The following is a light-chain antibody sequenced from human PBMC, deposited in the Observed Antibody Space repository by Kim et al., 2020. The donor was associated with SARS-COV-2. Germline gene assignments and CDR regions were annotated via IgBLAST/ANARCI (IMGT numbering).Light chain of an antibody. V-gene: IGKV4-1*01. CDR2: GAS. J-gene: IGKJ2*01. Sequence: RATINCKSSQSLLYNSNNKNSLAWYQQKPGHPPKLLIYGASTRESGVPDRFSGSWSGTDFSLTISSLQAEDVAVYYYQQYYSIPYTFGQGTKLEI. CDR1: QSLLYNSNNKNS. CDR3: QQYYSIPYT.